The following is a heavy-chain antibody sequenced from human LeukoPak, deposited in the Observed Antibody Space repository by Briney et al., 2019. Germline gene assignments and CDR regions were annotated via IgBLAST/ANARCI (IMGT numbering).Heavy chain of an antibody. CDR3: ARDRLDYGDSYTLDS. CDR2: ITPVLDMA. Sequence: SVKVSCKASGGTLNSYAISWVRQAPGQGLEWMGRITPVLDMANHAEEFQARVTITADKSTSTAYMELSSLRSEDTAIYYCARDRLDYGDSYTLDSWGQGTLVTVPS. J-gene: IGHJ4*02. V-gene: IGHV1-69*04. CDR1: GGTLNSYA. D-gene: IGHD4-17*01.